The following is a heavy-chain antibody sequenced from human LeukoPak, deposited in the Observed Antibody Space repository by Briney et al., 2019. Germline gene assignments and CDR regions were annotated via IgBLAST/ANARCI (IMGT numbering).Heavy chain of an antibody. J-gene: IGHJ6*03. CDR1: GGSISSSSYY. Sequence: RPSETLSLTCTVSGGSISSSSYYWGWIRQPPGKGLAWIGSIYYSGSTYYNPSLKSRVTISVDTSKNQFSLKLSSVAAADTAVYYCARGLRPAGTYYYYYYMDVWGKGTTVTVSS. CDR3: ARGLRPAGTYYYYYYMDV. CDR2: IYYSGST. V-gene: IGHV4-39*07. D-gene: IGHD6-25*01.